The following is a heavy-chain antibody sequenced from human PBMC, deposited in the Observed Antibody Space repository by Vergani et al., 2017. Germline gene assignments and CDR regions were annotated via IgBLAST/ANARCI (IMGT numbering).Heavy chain of an antibody. J-gene: IGHJ4*02. D-gene: IGHD6-6*01. CDR2: IGTAGDT. Sequence: EVQLVESGGGFVQPGGSLRLSCAASGFTFSTYDMHWVRQATGKGLEWVSAIGTAGDTYYPGSVKGRFTIYRENAKNSLYLQMNGLRAGDTAVYYCARRDSSSPALDYWGQGTLVTVSS. CDR1: GFTFSTYD. CDR3: ARRDSSSPALDY. V-gene: IGHV3-13*01.